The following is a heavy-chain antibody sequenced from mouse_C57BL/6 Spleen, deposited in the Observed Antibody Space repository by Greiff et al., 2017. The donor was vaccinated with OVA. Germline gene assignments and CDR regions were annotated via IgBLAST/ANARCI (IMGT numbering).Heavy chain of an antibody. D-gene: IGHD1-1*01. CDR3: ASYYYGSSWGFAY. V-gene: IGHV3-6*01. J-gene: IGHJ3*01. Sequence: EVKLQESGPGLVKPSQSLSLTCSVTGYSITSGYYWNWIRQFPGNKLEWMGYISYDGSNNYNPSLKNRISITRDTSKNQFFLKLNSVTTEDTATYYCASYYYGSSWGFAYWGQGTLVTVSA. CDR1: GYSITSGYY. CDR2: ISYDGSN.